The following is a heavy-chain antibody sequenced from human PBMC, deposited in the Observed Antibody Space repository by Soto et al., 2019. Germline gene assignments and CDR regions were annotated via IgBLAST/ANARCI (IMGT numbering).Heavy chain of an antibody. CDR1: GFTFSSYW. V-gene: IGHV3-7*03. J-gene: IGHJ6*03. CDR3: ARKGGWGSIYYYYYMDV. Sequence: GGSLRLSCAASGFTFSSYWMSWVRQAPGKGLEWVANIKQDGSEKYYVDSVKGRFTISRDNAKNSLYLQMNSLRAEDTVVYYCARKGGWGSIYYYYYMDVWGKGTTVTVSS. D-gene: IGHD7-27*01. CDR2: IKQDGSEK.